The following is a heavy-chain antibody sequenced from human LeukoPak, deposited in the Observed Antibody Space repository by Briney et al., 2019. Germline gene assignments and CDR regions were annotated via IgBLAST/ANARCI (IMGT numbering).Heavy chain of an antibody. D-gene: IGHD2-15*01. Sequence: PSETLSLTCTVSGGSMSSYYWSWIRQPPGKGLEWIAYIYYSGSTNYNPSLKSRVTISVDTSKNLFSLKLSSVTAADTAVYYCARHGYCSGGSCYWDYWGQGTLVTVSS. CDR2: IYYSGST. V-gene: IGHV4-59*08. CDR3: ARHGYCSGGSCYWDY. J-gene: IGHJ4*02. CDR1: GGSMSSYY.